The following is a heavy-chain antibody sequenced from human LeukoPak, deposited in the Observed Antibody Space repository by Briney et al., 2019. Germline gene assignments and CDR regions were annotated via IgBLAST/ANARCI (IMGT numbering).Heavy chain of an antibody. Sequence: SETLSLTCAVSGGSISSYYWSWIRQPPGKGLEWIGYIYYSGSTNYNPSLKSRVTISVDTSKNQFSLKLSSVTAADTAVYYCARALHYYGSGSHFDYWGQGTLVTVSS. V-gene: IGHV4-59*01. CDR2: IYYSGST. J-gene: IGHJ4*02. CDR3: ARALHYYGSGSHFDY. D-gene: IGHD3-10*01. CDR1: GGSISSYY.